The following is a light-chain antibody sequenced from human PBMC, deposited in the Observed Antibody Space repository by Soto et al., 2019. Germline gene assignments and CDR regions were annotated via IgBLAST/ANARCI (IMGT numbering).Light chain of an antibody. Sequence: EIVMTQSPATLSVSPGERATLSCRASQSVSSNLAWYHQKPGQAPRLLIYGASTRATCIPARFSGSGSGTDFTLTISSLQPEDFATYYCQQSYSTPRTFGQGTKVDIK. CDR1: QSVSSN. CDR2: GAS. V-gene: IGKV3-15*01. J-gene: IGKJ1*01. CDR3: QQSYSTPRT.